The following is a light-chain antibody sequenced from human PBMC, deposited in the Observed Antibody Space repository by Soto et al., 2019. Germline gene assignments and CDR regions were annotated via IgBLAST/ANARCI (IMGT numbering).Light chain of an antibody. J-gene: IGLJ1*01. CDR2: EGN. CDR1: TSDVGTYDY. Sequence: QSALTQPASVSGSPGQSITISCTGTTSDVGTYDYVSWYQQYPGKAPKVIIYEGNKRPSGVSFRFSGSKSGNTASLTISGLQAADEADYYCCSYAGGRTFVFGTQTKVTVL. CDR3: CSYAGGRTFV. V-gene: IGLV2-23*01.